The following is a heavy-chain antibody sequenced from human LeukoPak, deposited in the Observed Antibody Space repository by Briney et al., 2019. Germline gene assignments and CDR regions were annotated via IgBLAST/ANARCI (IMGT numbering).Heavy chain of an antibody. D-gene: IGHD3-10*01. CDR2: IKSKTDGGTT. J-gene: IGHJ6*02. CDR1: GFTFSNAW. CDR3: SLVRGAHIGYYYYGIDV. V-gene: IGHV3-15*01. Sequence: GSLRLSCAASGFTFSNAWMSWVRQAPGKGLEWVGRIKSKTDGGTTDYAAPVKGRFTISRDDSKNTLYLQMNSLKTEDTAVYYCSLVRGAHIGYYYYGIDVWGQGTTVTVSS.